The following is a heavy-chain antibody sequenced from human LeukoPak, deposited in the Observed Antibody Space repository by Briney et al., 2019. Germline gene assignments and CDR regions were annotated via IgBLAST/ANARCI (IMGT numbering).Heavy chain of an antibody. CDR2: IYHTGST. Sequence: PSETLSLTCAVSGGSISSTNWWSWVRQPPGKGLEWIGEIYHTGSTNYNPSLKSRLTISVDKSKNQFSLKLNSVTAADTAVYYCARVGSSSRLGVDPWGRGILVTVSS. J-gene: IGHJ5*02. CDR3: ARVGSSSRLGVDP. D-gene: IGHD6-13*01. CDR1: GGSISSTNW. V-gene: IGHV4-4*02.